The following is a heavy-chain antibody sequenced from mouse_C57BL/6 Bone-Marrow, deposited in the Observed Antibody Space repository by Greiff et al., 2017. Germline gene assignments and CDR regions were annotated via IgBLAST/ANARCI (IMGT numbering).Heavy chain of an antibody. Sequence: EVQLVESGGGLVQPKGSLKLSCAASGFSFNTYAMNWVRQAPGKGLEWVARIRSKSNNYATYYADSVKDRFTISRDDSESMLYLQMNNLKTEDTAMYYGVRQGGYYVRSYWYFDVWGTGTTVTVSS. CDR2: IRSKSNNYAT. CDR3: VRQGGYYVRSYWYFDV. J-gene: IGHJ1*03. CDR1: GFSFNTYA. V-gene: IGHV10-1*01. D-gene: IGHD2-3*01.